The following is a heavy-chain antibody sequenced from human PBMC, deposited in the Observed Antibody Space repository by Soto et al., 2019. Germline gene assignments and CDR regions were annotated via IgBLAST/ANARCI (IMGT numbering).Heavy chain of an antibody. CDR1: GFTFSSYG. D-gene: IGHD6-19*01. CDR3: AKLAIAVAGANFDY. Sequence: QVQLVESGGGVVQPGRSLRLSCAASGFTFSSYGMHWVRQAPGKGLEWVAVISYDGSNKYYADSVKGRFTISRDNSKNTLYLQRNSLRAEDTAVYYCAKLAIAVAGANFDYWGQGTLVTVSS. CDR2: ISYDGSNK. J-gene: IGHJ4*02. V-gene: IGHV3-30*18.